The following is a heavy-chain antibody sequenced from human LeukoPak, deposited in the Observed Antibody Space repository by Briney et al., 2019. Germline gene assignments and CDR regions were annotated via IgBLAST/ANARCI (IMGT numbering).Heavy chain of an antibody. D-gene: IGHD6-19*01. CDR2: ISGSGGNT. V-gene: IGHV3-23*01. Sequence: GGSLRLSCAASGFTFSSYAMSWVRQAPGKGLEWVSTISGSGGNTYYADSVKGRFTVSRDNSKNTLYLQMNSLRAEDTAVYYCAKDRIAVGDWFDPWGQGTLVTVSS. J-gene: IGHJ5*02. CDR1: GFTFSSYA. CDR3: AKDRIAVGDWFDP.